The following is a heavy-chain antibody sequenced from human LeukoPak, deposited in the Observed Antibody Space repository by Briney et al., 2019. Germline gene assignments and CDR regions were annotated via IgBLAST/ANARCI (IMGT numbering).Heavy chain of an antibody. J-gene: IGHJ4*02. CDR2: INHSGST. D-gene: IGHD6-6*01. Sequence: SETLSLTCAVYGGSFSGYYWSWIRQPPGKGLEWIGEINHSGSTNYNPSLKSRVTISVDTSKNQFSLKLSSVTAADTAVYYCARCLQIAARFDYWGQGTPVTVSS. CDR1: GGSFSGYY. V-gene: IGHV4-34*01. CDR3: ARCLQIAARFDY.